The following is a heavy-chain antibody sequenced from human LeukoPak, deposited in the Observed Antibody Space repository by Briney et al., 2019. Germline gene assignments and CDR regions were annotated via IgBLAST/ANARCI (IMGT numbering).Heavy chain of an antibody. V-gene: IGHV3-7*01. CDR2: IKQDGSEK. CDR3: AREDDYVWGSYRYRDAFDI. Sequence: GGSLRLSCAASGFTFSSYWMSWVRQAPGKGLEWVANIKQDGSEKYYVDSVKGRFTISRDNAKNSLYLQMNSLRAEDTAVYYCAREDDYVWGSYRYRDAFDIWGQGTMVTVSS. D-gene: IGHD3-16*02. CDR1: GFTFSSYW. J-gene: IGHJ3*02.